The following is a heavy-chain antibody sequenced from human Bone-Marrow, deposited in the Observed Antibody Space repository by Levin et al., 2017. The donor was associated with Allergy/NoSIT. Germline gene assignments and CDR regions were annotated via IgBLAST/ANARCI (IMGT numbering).Heavy chain of an antibody. J-gene: IGHJ6*02. Sequence: PGGSLRLSCAASGFTFSSYWMSWVRQAPGKGLEWVANIKQDGSEKYYVDSVKGRFTISRDNAKNSLYLQMNSLRAEDTAVYYCARDKYTVLLWFGELLPKYDYYYYGMDVWGQGTTVTVSS. D-gene: IGHD3-10*01. V-gene: IGHV3-7*01. CDR2: IKQDGSEK. CDR3: ARDKYTVLLWFGELLPKYDYYYYGMDV. CDR1: GFTFSSYW.